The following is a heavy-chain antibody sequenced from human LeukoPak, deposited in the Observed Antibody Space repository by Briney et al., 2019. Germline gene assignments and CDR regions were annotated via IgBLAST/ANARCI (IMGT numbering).Heavy chain of an antibody. V-gene: IGHV4-34*01. CDR3: ARVSVQPDV. J-gene: IGHJ6*02. CDR1: GGSFSDYY. Sequence: PSETLSLTCAVYGGSFSDYYWSWIRQPPGKGLEWIGEINHSGSTNYNPSLKSRVTISVDTSKNQFPLKLSSVTAADTAVYYCARVSVQPDVWGQGTTVTVSS. D-gene: IGHD5-18*01. CDR2: INHSGST.